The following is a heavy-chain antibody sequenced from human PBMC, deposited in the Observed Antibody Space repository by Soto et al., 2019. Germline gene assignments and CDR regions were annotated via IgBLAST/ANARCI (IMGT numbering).Heavy chain of an antibody. V-gene: IGHV3-33*01. D-gene: IGHD3-22*01. Sequence: QVQLVESGGGVVQPGRSLRLSCAASGFTFSSYGMHWVRQAPGKGLEWVAVIWYDGSNKYYADSVKGRFTISRDNSKNTLYLQMYSLRAEDTAVYYCARDENYYDSSGTQRFDYWGQGTLVTVSS. CDR3: ARDENYYDSSGTQRFDY. J-gene: IGHJ4*02. CDR1: GFTFSSYG. CDR2: IWYDGSNK.